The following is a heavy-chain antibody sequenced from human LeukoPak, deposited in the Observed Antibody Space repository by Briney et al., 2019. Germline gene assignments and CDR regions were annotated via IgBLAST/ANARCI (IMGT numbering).Heavy chain of an antibody. D-gene: IGHD6-13*01. CDR3: ARSYSSSWTAAFDI. J-gene: IGHJ3*02. V-gene: IGHV1-69*05. CDR2: IIPIFGTA. Sequence: SVKVSCKASGGTFSSYAISWVRQAPGQGLEWMGRIIPIFGTANYAQKFQGRVTITTDESTSTAYMELSSLRSEDTAVYYCARSYSSSWTAAFDIWGQGTMVTVSS. CDR1: GGTFSSYA.